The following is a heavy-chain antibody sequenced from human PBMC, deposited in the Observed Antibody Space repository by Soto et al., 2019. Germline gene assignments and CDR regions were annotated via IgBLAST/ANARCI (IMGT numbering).Heavy chain of an antibody. D-gene: IGHD2-15*01. CDR1: GFTFSSYA. CDR3: AKDVVVVAATSQFDY. CDR2: ISGSGGST. V-gene: IGHV3-23*01. J-gene: IGHJ4*02. Sequence: GGSLRLSCAASGFTFSSYAMSWVRQDPGKGLEWVSAISGSGGSTYYADSVKGRFTISRDNSKNTLYLQMNSLRAEDTAVYYCAKDVVVVAATSQFDYWGQGTLVTVSS.